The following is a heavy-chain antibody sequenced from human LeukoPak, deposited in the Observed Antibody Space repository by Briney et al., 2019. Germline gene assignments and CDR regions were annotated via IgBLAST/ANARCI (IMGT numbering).Heavy chain of an antibody. CDR3: ARGRSRRDGYNYYFDY. V-gene: IGHV4-59*01. CDR1: GGSISSYY. J-gene: IGHJ4*02. CDR2: IYYSGST. D-gene: IGHD5-24*01. Sequence: PSETLSLTCTVSGGSISSYYWSWIRQPPGKGLEWIGDIYYSGSTNYNPSLKSRVTISVDTSKNPFSLKLSSVTAADTAVYYCARGRSRRDGYNYYFDYWGQGTLVTVSS.